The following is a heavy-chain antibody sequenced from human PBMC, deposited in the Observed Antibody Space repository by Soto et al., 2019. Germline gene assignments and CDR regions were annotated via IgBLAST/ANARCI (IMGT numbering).Heavy chain of an antibody. CDR2: ISAYNGNT. CDR3: ARKEIRCSGGSCYLSLDDY. V-gene: IGHV1-18*01. CDR1: GYTFTSYG. Sequence: GASVKVSCKASGYTFTSYGISWVRQAPGQGLEWMGWISAYNGNTDYPQKLQGRVTMTTDTSTSTAYMELRSLRSDDTAVYYCARKEIRCSGGSCYLSLDDYWGQGTLVTSPQ. D-gene: IGHD2-15*01. J-gene: IGHJ4*02.